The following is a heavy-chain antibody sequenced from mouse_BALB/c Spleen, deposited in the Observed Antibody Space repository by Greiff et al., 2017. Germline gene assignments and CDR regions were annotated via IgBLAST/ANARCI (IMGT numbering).Heavy chain of an antibody. CDR1: GYTFTSYW. D-gene: IGHD2-4*01. V-gene: IGHV1-7*01. CDR3: ARGADYQFAY. CDR2: INPSTGYT. Sequence: QVQLKQSGAELAKPGASVKMSCKASGYTFTSYWMHWVKQRPGQGLEWIGYINPSTGYTEYNQKFKDKATLTADKSSSTAYMQLSSLTSEDSAVYYCARGADYQFAYWGQGTLVTVSA. J-gene: IGHJ3*01.